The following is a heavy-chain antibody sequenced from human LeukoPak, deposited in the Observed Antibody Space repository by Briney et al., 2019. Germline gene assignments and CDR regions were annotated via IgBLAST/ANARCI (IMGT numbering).Heavy chain of an antibody. Sequence: SETLSLTCTVSDYSISSGYYWGWIRQPPGKGLEWIGTVYHSGSTYYNPSLKSRVTISADTSKNQFSLMLTSVTAADTAVYYCARGIDLWSGYLIPNWFNPWGQGTLVTVSS. CDR3: ARGIDLWSGYLIPNWFNP. CDR2: VYHSGST. J-gene: IGHJ5*02. V-gene: IGHV4-38-2*02. D-gene: IGHD3-3*01. CDR1: DYSISSGYY.